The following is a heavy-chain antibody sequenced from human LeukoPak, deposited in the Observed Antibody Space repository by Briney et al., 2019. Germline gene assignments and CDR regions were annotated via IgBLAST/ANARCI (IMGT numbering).Heavy chain of an antibody. D-gene: IGHD6-13*01. J-gene: IGHJ6*03. Sequence: GASVKVSCKASGYTFTGYYMHWVRQAPGQGLEWMGWINPNSGGTNYAQKFQGRVSMTRDTSISTAYMELSRLRSDDTAVYYCARRYSSSLYYYYYMDVWGKGTTVTVSS. CDR2: INPNSGGT. CDR1: GYTFTGYY. CDR3: ARRYSSSLYYYYYMDV. V-gene: IGHV1-2*02.